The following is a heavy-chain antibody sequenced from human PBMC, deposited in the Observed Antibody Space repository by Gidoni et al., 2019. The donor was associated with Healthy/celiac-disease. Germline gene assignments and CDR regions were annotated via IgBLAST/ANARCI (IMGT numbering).Heavy chain of an antibody. CDR1: GGSFSGYY. D-gene: IGHD2-15*01. CDR3: ARGGRYRYCSGGSCYLDY. CDR2: INHSGST. V-gene: IGHV4-34*01. Sequence: QVQLQQWGAGLLKPSETLSLTCAVYGGSFSGYYWSWIRQPPGKGLEWMGEINHSGSTNYNPSLKSRVTISVDTSKNQFSLKLSSVTAADTAVYYCARGGRYRYCSGGSCYLDYWGQGTLVTVSS. J-gene: IGHJ4*02.